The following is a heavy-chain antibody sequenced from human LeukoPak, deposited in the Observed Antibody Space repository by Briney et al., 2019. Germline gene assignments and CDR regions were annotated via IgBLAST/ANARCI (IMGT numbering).Heavy chain of an antibody. D-gene: IGHD6-13*01. J-gene: IGHJ4*02. V-gene: IGHV4-4*07. CDR3: ARDGRGYASSWYFDL. Sequence: SETLSLTCTVSGGSISSNYWSWIRQPAGKGLEWIGRIYTSGSTNYSPSLKSRVTLSVDTSRSQFSLRLSSVTAADTAVYYCARDGRGYASSWYFDLWGQGTLVTVSS. CDR2: IYTSGST. CDR1: GGSISSNY.